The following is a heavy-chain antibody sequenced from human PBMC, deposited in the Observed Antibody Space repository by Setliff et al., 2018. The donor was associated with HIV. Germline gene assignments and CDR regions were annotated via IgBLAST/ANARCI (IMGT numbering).Heavy chain of an antibody. CDR3: ARGRGYCSSHGCFYYYMDV. CDR1: GYTFTSYY. J-gene: IGHJ6*03. V-gene: IGHV1-2*06. D-gene: IGHD2-2*01. CDR2: INPNSGAT. Sequence: ASVKVSCKASGYTFTSYYIHWVRQAPRQGLEWMGRINPNSGATNYAQKFQGRVTMTRDTSSRTAYMELSRLRSDDTAVYFCARGRGYCSSHGCFYYYMDVWAEGTTVTVSS.